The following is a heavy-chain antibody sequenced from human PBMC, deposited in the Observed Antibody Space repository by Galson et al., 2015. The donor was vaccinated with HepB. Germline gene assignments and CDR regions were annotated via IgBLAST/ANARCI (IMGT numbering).Heavy chain of an antibody. CDR2: ISGSGGST. CDR3: AKVVHCSSTSCYGRGYYFDY. Sequence: LRLSCAASGFTFSSYAMSWVRQAPGKGLEWVSAISGSGGSTYYADSVKGRFTISRDNSKNTLYLQMNSLRAEDTAVYYCAKVVHCSSTSCYGRGYYFDYWGQGTLVTVSS. J-gene: IGHJ4*02. D-gene: IGHD2-2*01. CDR1: GFTFSSYA. V-gene: IGHV3-23*01.